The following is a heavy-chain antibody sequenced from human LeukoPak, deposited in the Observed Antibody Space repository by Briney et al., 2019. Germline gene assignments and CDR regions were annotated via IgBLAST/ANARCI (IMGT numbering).Heavy chain of an antibody. Sequence: GGSLRLSCAASGFNFASYGMHWVRRAPGKGLEWVANINQDGSETYYVDSVKGRFTISRDNAKNSLYLQMNSLRVDDTAVYYCARAASWGQGTLVTVSS. J-gene: IGHJ5*02. CDR1: GFNFASYG. CDR3: ARAAS. V-gene: IGHV3-7*01. CDR2: INQDGSET.